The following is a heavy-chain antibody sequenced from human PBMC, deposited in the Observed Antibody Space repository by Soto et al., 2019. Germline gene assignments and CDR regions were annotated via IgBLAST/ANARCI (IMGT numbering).Heavy chain of an antibody. CDR3: AKGLERRPLRAAVDI. CDR1: GFTFSSYG. CDR2: ISYDGSNK. V-gene: IGHV3-30*18. Sequence: QVQLVESGGGVVQPGRSLRLSCAASGFTFSSYGMHWVRQAPGKGLEWVAVISYDGSNKYYADSVKGRFTISRDNSKNQLYLQMNSLRAEDTAVYYCAKGLERRPLRAAVDIWGQGTMVTVSS. J-gene: IGHJ3*02. D-gene: IGHD2-15*01.